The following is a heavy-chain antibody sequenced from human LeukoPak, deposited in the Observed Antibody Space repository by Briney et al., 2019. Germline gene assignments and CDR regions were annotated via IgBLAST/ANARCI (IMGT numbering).Heavy chain of an antibody. D-gene: IGHD2-2*01. V-gene: IGHV4-30-2*01. CDR2: IYHSGST. CDR1: GGSISSGGYS. Sequence: SETLSLTCAVSGGSISSGGYSWSWIRQPPGRGLEWIGYIYHSGSTYYNPSLKSRVTISVDRSKNQFSLKLSSVTPEDTAVYYCARRLTQYDCFDPWGQGILVTVSS. J-gene: IGHJ5*02. CDR3: ARRLTQYDCFDP.